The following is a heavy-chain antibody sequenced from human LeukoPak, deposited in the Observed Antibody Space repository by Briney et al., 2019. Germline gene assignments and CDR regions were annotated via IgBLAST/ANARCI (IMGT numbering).Heavy chain of an antibody. CDR2: ISAYNGNT. D-gene: IGHD3-22*01. V-gene: IGHV1-18*01. J-gene: IGHJ4*02. CDR3: ARDYYYDSSGSTFDY. CDR1: GYTFTSYG. Sequence: ASVKVSCKASGYTFTSYGISWVRQAPGQGLEWMGWISAYNGNTNYAQKLQGRVTMTTDTSTSTAYMELRSLRSDDTAVYYCARDYYYDSSGSTFDYWGQGTLVTVSS.